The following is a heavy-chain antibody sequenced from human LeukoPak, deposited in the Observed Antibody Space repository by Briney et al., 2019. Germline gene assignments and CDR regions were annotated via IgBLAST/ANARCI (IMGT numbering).Heavy chain of an antibody. V-gene: IGHV1-8*01. Sequence: ASVKVSCKASGYTFTSYDINWVRQATGQGLEWMGWMNPNSGNTGYAQKFQGRVTMTRNTSISTAYMELSSLRSEDTAVYYCARDPGQEGYDSSGYSDYWGQGTLVTVSS. D-gene: IGHD3-22*01. J-gene: IGHJ4*02. CDR2: MNPNSGNT. CDR3: ARDPGQEGYDSSGYSDY. CDR1: GYTFTSYD.